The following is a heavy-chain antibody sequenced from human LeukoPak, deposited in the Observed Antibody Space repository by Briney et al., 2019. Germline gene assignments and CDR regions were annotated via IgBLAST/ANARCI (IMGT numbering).Heavy chain of an antibody. CDR2: INPNSGGT. D-gene: IGHD3-10*01. CDR1: GYTFIDYY. CDR3: AKVRRTPYYGDYDVGFDP. Sequence: ASVKVSCKASGYTFIDYYIHWVRQAPGQGLEWMGWINPNSGGTNYAQKFQGRVTMTRDTSINTAYMELSRLRSDDTAVYYCAKVRRTPYYGDYDVGFDPWGQGTLVTVSS. V-gene: IGHV1-2*02. J-gene: IGHJ5*02.